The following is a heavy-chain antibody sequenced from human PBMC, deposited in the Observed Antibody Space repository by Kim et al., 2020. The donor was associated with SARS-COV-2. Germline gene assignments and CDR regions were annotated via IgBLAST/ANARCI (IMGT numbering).Heavy chain of an antibody. J-gene: IGHJ4*02. CDR2: INNSGDT. Sequence: SETLSLTCTVEDGSLTDYYWSWVRQASGKGLEWIGQINNSGDTIYNPSLKIRLTMSVNTYRNKFSLKVTSVRDADTAQYYCARVNPALGSSAFLAYWGQG. D-gene: IGHD3-3*01. CDR1: DGSLTDYY. CDR3: ARVNPALGSSAFLAY. V-gene: IGHV4-34*01.